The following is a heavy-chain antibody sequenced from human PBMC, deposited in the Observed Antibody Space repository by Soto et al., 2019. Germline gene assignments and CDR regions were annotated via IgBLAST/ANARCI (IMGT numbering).Heavy chain of an antibody. CDR2: ISGSGDST. Sequence: GGSLRLSCAASGFTFSSYAMSWVRQAPGKGLEWVSGISGSGDSTYYADSVKGRFTISRDNSKNTLYLQMNSLRAEDTAVYYCARGVPGIAVAGTGYFQHWGQGTLVTVSS. CDR3: ARGVPGIAVAGTGYFQH. V-gene: IGHV3-23*01. CDR1: GFTFSSYA. D-gene: IGHD6-19*01. J-gene: IGHJ1*01.